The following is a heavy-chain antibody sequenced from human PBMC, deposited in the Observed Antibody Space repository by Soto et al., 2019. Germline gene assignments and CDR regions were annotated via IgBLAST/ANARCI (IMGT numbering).Heavy chain of an antibody. CDR2: ISGSGGST. V-gene: IGHV3-23*01. CDR3: ARRGSGSYYDY. Sequence: EVQLLESGGGLVQPGGSLRLSCAASGFTFSSYAMRWVRQAPVKGLEWVSAISGSGGSTYYAASVKGRFTISRDNSKNTLYLQMNRLRAEDTAVYYCARRGSGSYYDYWGQGTLVTVSS. CDR1: GFTFSSYA. D-gene: IGHD1-26*01. J-gene: IGHJ4*02.